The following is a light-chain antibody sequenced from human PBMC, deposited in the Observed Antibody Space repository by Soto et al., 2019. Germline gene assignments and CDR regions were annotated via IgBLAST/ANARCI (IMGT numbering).Light chain of an antibody. CDR3: MQALQTPPT. J-gene: IGKJ1*01. CDR1: QSLLHSNGYNY. CDR2: LGS. V-gene: IGKV2-28*01. Sequence: DIVMTQSPLSLPVTPGEPASISCMSSQSLLHSNGYNYLDWYLQKPGQSPQLLIYLGSNRASGVPDRFSGSGSGTDFTLKISRVEAEDVGVYYCMQALQTPPTFGQGTKV.